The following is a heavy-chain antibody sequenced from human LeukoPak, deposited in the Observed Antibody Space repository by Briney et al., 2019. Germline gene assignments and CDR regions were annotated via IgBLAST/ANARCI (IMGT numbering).Heavy chain of an antibody. Sequence: PGGSLRLSCAASGFTFSDYYMSWIRQAPGKGLEWVSHISSSSSYTNYADSVKGRFTISRDNAKNSLYLQMNSLRAEDTAVYYCARASGYSSSWYEGSSWFDPWGQGTLVTVSS. J-gene: IGHJ5*02. D-gene: IGHD6-13*01. V-gene: IGHV3-11*05. CDR3: ARASGYSSSWYEGSSWFDP. CDR2: ISSSSSYT. CDR1: GFTFSDYY.